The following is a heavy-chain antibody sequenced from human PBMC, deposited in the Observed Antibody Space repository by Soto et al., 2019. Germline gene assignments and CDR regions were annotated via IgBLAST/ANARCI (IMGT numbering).Heavy chain of an antibody. Sequence: EVQLLESGGGLVQPGGSLRLSCAASGFTFSSYAMSWVRQAPGKGLEWVSAISGSGGSTYYTDSVKGRFTLSRDNSKNTLYLQVNSLRAEDTAVYYWAKARPLATINYWGQGTLVTVSS. D-gene: IGHD5-12*01. CDR1: GFTFSSYA. V-gene: IGHV3-23*01. CDR2: ISGSGGST. CDR3: AKARPLATINY. J-gene: IGHJ4*02.